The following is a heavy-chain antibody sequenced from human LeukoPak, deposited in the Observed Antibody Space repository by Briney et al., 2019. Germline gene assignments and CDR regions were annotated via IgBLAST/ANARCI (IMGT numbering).Heavy chain of an antibody. CDR1: GGSISSSSIDY. V-gene: IGHV4-39*01. J-gene: IGHJ5*02. Sequence: SETLSLTCTVSGGSISSSSIDYWGWIRQPPGKGLDWIGSIYYSGSTYYNPSLKSRVTISVDTSKNQFSLKVNSMTAADTAVYYCARHQRLLSWFDPWGQGTLVTVSS. CDR3: ARHQRLLSWFDP. CDR2: IYYSGST. D-gene: IGHD2-15*01.